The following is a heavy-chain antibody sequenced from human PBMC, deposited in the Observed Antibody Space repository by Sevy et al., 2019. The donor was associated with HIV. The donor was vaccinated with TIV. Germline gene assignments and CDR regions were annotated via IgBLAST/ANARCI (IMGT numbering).Heavy chain of an antibody. CDR1: GYSFTSYW. CDR3: ARPPYCSGGSCYSGGADY. V-gene: IGHV5-51*01. J-gene: IGHJ4*02. CDR2: IYPGDSDT. D-gene: IGHD2-15*01. Sequence: GESLKISCKGSGYSFTSYWIGWVRQMAGKGLEWMGIIYPGDSDTRYSPSFQGQVTISADKSTSTAYLQWSGLKASDTAMYYCARPPYCSGGSCYSGGADYWGQGTLVTVSS.